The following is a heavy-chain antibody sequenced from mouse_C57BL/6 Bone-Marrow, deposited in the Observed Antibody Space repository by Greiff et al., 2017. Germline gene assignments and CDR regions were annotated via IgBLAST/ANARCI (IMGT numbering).Heavy chain of an antibody. Sequence: EVMLVESGGGLVKPGGSLKLSCAASGFTFSSYAMSWVRQTPEKRLGWVATISDGGSYTYYPDNVKGRFTISRDNAKNNLYLQMSHLKSEDTAMYYCARDRYSYYYGSSLYFDYWGQGTTLTVSS. CDR3: ARDRYSYYYGSSLYFDY. D-gene: IGHD1-1*01. J-gene: IGHJ2*01. CDR1: GFTFSSYA. CDR2: ISDGGSYT. V-gene: IGHV5-4*01.